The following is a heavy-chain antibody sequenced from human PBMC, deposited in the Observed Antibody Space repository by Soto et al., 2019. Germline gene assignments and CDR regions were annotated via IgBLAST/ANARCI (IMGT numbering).Heavy chain of an antibody. Sequence: GGSLRLSCAASGFTFSSFGMHWVRQAPGKGLEWVAVISYDGRKKYYADSMKGRFTISRDNSKNTLYLQMNNLRAEDTAMYYCAKDEVLVEVVARDYYGMDVWGQGTTVTVSS. CDR1: GFTFSSFG. CDR3: AKDEVLVEVVARDYYGMDV. V-gene: IGHV3-30*18. J-gene: IGHJ6*02. CDR2: ISYDGRKK. D-gene: IGHD2-15*01.